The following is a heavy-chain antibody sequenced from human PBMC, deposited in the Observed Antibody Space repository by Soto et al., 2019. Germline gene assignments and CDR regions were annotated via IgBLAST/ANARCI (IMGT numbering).Heavy chain of an antibody. CDR2: INPKSGGT. V-gene: IGHV1-2*02. Sequence: GASVKVSGKASGYTFTGYYMHGVRQAPGQVLECMGWINPKSGGTNYAQKFKGRVTMTRDTTISTAYMELSRLRSDDTAVYYCGREVGQLERRYYCYGMDVWGQGTTVTVSS. CDR1: GYTFTGYY. J-gene: IGHJ6*02. CDR3: GREVGQLERRYYCYGMDV. D-gene: IGHD1-1*01.